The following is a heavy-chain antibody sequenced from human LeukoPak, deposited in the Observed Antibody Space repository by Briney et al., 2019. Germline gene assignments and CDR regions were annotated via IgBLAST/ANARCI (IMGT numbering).Heavy chain of an antibody. CDR3: AKGGRGYSYGSFDY. V-gene: IGHV3-30*02. CDR1: GFTFSSYG. CDR2: IWYDGSNK. J-gene: IGHJ4*02. Sequence: PGGSLRLSCAASGFTFSSYGMHWVHQAPGEGLGWVAFIWYDGSNKYYADSVKGRFTISRDNSKNTLYLQMNSLRAEDTAVYYCAKGGRGYSYGSFDYWGQGTLVTVSS. D-gene: IGHD5-18*01.